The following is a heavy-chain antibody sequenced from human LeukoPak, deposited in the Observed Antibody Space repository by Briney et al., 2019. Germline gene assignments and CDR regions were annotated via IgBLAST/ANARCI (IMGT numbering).Heavy chain of an antibody. CDR3: ARYNGYCSGGSCYHFDY. D-gene: IGHD2-15*01. Sequence: AASVKVSCKASGYTFTSYGISWVRQAPGQGLEWVGWISAYNGNTNYAQKLQGRVTMTTDTSTSTAYMELGSLRSDDTAVYYCARYNGYCSGGSCYHFDYWGQGTLVTVSS. V-gene: IGHV1-18*01. J-gene: IGHJ4*02. CDR2: ISAYNGNT. CDR1: GYTFTSYG.